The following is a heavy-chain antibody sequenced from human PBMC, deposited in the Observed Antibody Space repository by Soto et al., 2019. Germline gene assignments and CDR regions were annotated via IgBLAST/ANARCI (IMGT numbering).Heavy chain of an antibody. V-gene: IGHV1-18*01. D-gene: IGHD3-10*01. CDR1: GGTFSSYA. CDR2: IIPIFGNT. CDR3: ARGYYYGSGRPTPGGMDV. Sequence: ASAQVSCKASGGTFSSYAISWVRQAPGERVEWMGGIIPIFGNTNYAQKLQGRVTMTTDTSTSTAYMELRSLRSDDTAVYYCARGYYYGSGRPTPGGMDVWGQGTTVTVSS. J-gene: IGHJ6*02.